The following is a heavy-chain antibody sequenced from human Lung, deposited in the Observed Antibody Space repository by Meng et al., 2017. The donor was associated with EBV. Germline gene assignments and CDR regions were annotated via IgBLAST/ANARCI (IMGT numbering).Heavy chain of an antibody. D-gene: IGHD2-2*01. J-gene: IGHJ4*02. CDR2: NNYSGIT. CDR3: ARGGTSSAPFDY. CDR1: GRSFSSSN. V-gene: IGHV4-34*01. Sequence: QVQLRQGGAGLLKPSETLSLTCGVSGRSFSSSNWSWLRQPPGKGLEWIGQNNYSGITNYNPSLKSRVTISVDTSKNQFSLSLNSVTAADTAVYYCARGGTSSAPFDYWGQGTLVTVSS.